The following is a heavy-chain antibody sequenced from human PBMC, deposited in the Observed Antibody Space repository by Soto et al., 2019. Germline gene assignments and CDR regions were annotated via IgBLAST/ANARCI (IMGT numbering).Heavy chain of an antibody. D-gene: IGHD3-3*01. CDR1: GGSFSGYY. CDR2: INHSGST. J-gene: IGHJ4*02. V-gene: IGHV4-34*01. CDR3: ARGTHYAFWSGQPHFHDY. Sequence: SETLSLTCAVYGGSFSGYYWSWIRQPPGKGLEWIGEINHSGSTNYNPSLKSRVTISVDTSKNQFYLKPSSVTAADTAVYYCARGTHYAFWSGQPHFHDYWGQGTMVTV.